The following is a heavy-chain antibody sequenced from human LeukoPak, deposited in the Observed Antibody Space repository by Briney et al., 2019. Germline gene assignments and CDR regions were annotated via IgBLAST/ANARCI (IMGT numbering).Heavy chain of an antibody. Sequence: PSETLSLTCTVSGGSISSYYWSWIRQPPGKGLEWIGYIYYSGSTNYNPSLKSRVTISVDTSKNQFSLKLSSVTAADTAVYYCARGYYYDSSGSPDYWGQGTLVTVSS. V-gene: IGHV4-59*08. J-gene: IGHJ4*02. CDR2: IYYSGST. CDR1: GGSISSYY. CDR3: ARGYYYDSSGSPDY. D-gene: IGHD3-22*01.